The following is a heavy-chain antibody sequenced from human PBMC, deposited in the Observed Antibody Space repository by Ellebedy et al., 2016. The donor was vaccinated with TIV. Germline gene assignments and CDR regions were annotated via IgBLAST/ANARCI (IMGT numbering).Heavy chain of an antibody. CDR2: IVGSGAQ. CDR1: GFTFSPYA. V-gene: IGHV3-69-1*01. J-gene: IGHJ3*02. CDR3: ARGASNAFDI. Sequence: GESLKISCAASGFTFSPYAMAWVRQAPGKGLEWVSGIVGSGAQKYADSVKGRFTISRDNAKNSLYLQMNSLRAEDTAVYYCARGASNAFDIWGQGTKVTVSS.